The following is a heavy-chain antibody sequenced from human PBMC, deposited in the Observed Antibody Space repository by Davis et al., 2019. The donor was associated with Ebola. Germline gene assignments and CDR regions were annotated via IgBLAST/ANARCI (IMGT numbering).Heavy chain of an antibody. CDR3: ARGRNGGWDFDY. CDR1: GYAFSNYG. CDR2: ISGYDGHT. Sequence: ASVKVSCKVSGYAFSNYGISWVRQAPGQGLEWMGWISGYDGHTNYAQKFQGRVTVTTDTSTSTAYMELRSLTSDDTAKYYCARGRNGGWDFDYWGQGTLVTVSS. J-gene: IGHJ4*02. D-gene: IGHD6-19*01. V-gene: IGHV1-18*01.